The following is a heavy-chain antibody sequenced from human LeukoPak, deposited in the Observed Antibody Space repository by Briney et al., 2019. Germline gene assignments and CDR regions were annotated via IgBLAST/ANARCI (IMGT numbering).Heavy chain of an antibody. CDR1: GFTFSSYS. Sequence: GGSLRLSCAASGFTFSSYSMNWVRQAPGKGLEWVAYISSSSSTIYYADSVKGRFTISRDNAKNSLYLQMNSLRAEDTAVFYGARDLRNYGSGSSGRENWLVSYYFDYWGQGTLVTVFS. CDR3: ARDLRNYGSGSSGRENWLVSYYFDY. D-gene: IGHD3-10*01. V-gene: IGHV3-48*01. CDR2: ISSSSSTI. J-gene: IGHJ4*02.